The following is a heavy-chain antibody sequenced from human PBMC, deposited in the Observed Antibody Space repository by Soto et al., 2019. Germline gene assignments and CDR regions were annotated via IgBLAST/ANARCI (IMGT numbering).Heavy chain of an antibody. CDR3: ARDTCSAGSCYPVY. CDR2: NYYTGST. CDR1: GGSISGYY. D-gene: IGHD2-15*01. V-gene: IGHV4-59*01. Sequence: QVKLQESGPGLVKPSETLSLTCTVSGGSISGYYWSWVRQPPGKGLEWIGYNYYTGSTNYNPSLKSRVTISVDTSKNQFSLKLNSVTAADTAVYYCARDTCSAGSCYPVYWGQGTLVTVSS. J-gene: IGHJ4*02.